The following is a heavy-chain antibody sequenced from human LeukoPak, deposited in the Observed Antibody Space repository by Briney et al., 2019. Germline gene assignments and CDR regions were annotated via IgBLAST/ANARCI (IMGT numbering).Heavy chain of an antibody. CDR2: IYYSGST. CDR1: GGSISTYY. CDR3: AIAVAEQWYIFAY. V-gene: IGHV4-59*01. D-gene: IGHD6-19*01. J-gene: IGHJ4*02. Sequence: SEPLSLTCTVSGGSISTYYWSRIRQPPGKGLEWIGYIYYSGSTNYNPSLKSRVTISVDTSKNQFSLKLTSVTAADTAVYYCAIAVAEQWYIFAYWGQGTLVTVSS.